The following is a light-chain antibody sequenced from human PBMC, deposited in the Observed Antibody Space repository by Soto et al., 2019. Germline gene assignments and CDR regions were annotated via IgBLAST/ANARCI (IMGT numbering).Light chain of an antibody. CDR1: QSVSSY. Sequence: EIVLTQSPATLSLSPGERATLSCRASQSVSSYLAWYQQKPGQAPRLLIYDASNRATGIPARFSGSGSGTDFTLTISSLEPEDFAVYYCQQRSNWPPTFGQGTTLAI. CDR3: QQRSNWPPT. J-gene: IGKJ2*01. V-gene: IGKV3-11*01. CDR2: DAS.